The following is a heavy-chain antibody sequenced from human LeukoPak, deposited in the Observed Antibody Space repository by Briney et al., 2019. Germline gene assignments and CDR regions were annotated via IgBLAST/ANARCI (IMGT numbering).Heavy chain of an antibody. CDR3: ASYDSSGYFDY. D-gene: IGHD3-22*01. V-gene: IGHV4-59*11. J-gene: IGHJ4*02. Sequence: SETLSLTCTVSGGSISSHYWSWIRQPPGKGLEWIGYIYYSGSANYNPSLKSRVTISVDTSKIQFSLKLSSVTAADTAVYYCASYDSSGYFDYWGQGTLVTVSS. CDR2: IYYSGSA. CDR1: GGSISSHY.